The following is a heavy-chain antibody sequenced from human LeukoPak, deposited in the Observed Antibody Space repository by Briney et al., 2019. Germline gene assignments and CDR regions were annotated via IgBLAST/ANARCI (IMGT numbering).Heavy chain of an antibody. CDR3: AKDLRPDGVDNFDH. Sequence: GGSLRLSCAASGFTFSNYWMTWVRQAPGKGLEWVANINRDGSERYYVDSVKGRFTISRDDAKSSLYLQMNSLRAEDTAIYYCAKDLRPDGVDNFDHWGQGILVTVSS. V-gene: IGHV3-7*03. J-gene: IGHJ4*02. CDR1: GFTFSNYW. D-gene: IGHD2-8*01. CDR2: INRDGSER.